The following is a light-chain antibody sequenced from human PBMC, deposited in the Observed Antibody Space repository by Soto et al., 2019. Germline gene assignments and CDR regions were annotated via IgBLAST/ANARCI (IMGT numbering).Light chain of an antibody. Sequence: EIVLTQSPATLSLSPGERATLSCRASQSVSSYLAWYQQKPGQAPRLLIYDASNRATGIPARFSGSGSGTDFTITISSLEPEDFAVYYCQQRSSWPRALTFGGGTKVEIK. J-gene: IGKJ4*01. V-gene: IGKV3-11*01. CDR1: QSVSSY. CDR3: QQRSSWPRALT. CDR2: DAS.